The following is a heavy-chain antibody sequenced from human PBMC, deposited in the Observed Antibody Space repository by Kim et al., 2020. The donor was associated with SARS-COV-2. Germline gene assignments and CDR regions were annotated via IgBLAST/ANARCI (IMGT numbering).Heavy chain of an antibody. D-gene: IGHD6-19*01. CDR3: ARAYSSGWYPFDY. Sequence: YSQKFQGRVTITRDTSASTAYMELISLRSEDTAVYYCARAYSSGWYPFDYWGQGTLVTVSS. V-gene: IGHV1-3*01. J-gene: IGHJ4*02.